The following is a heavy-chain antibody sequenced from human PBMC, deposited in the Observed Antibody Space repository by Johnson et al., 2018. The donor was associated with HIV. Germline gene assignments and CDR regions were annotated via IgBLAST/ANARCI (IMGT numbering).Heavy chain of an antibody. J-gene: IGHJ3*02. D-gene: IGHD4-17*01. CDR3: ATLGGTVTTRAIAQPHDAFDI. CDR1: GFTFRNYA. V-gene: IGHV3-48*04. Sequence: VQLVESGGDLVQPGGSLRLSCAASGFTFRNYAMSWVRQAPGKGLEWVSYSSSSGSTIYYADSVQGRFTISRDNAKNSLYLQMNSLRAEDTAVYYCATLGGTVTTRAIAQPHDAFDIWGQGTMVTVSS. CDR2: SSSSGSTI.